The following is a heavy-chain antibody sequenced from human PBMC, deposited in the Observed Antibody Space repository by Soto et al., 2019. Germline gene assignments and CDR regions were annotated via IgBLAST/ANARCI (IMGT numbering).Heavy chain of an antibody. D-gene: IGHD3-10*01. CDR3: ARAEGELLFYYFDY. CDR1: GGSISSGGYY. J-gene: IGHJ4*02. Sequence: QVQLQESGPGLVKPSQTLSLTCTVSGGSISSGGYYWSLIRQHPGKGLEWIGYIYYSGSTYYNPSLKSRVTISVDTSKNQFSLKLSSVTAADTAVYYCARAEGELLFYYFDYWGQGTLVTVSS. CDR2: IYYSGST. V-gene: IGHV4-31*03.